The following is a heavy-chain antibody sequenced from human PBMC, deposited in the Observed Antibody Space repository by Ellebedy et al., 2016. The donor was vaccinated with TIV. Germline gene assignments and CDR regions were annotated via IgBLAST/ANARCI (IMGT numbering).Heavy chain of an antibody. V-gene: IGHV3-23*01. CDR2: ISGSGVTT. J-gene: IGHJ4*02. CDR1: GFNFDKSA. D-gene: IGHD5/OR15-5a*01. Sequence: GGSLRLXXVASGFNFDKSAMTWVRQAPGKGLEWVSAISGSGVTTYYADSVKGRFSISRDNSKNTLYLHMNSLNAGDTAIYYCAKDAVARRLRKYYFDFWGQGTLVTVSS. CDR3: AKDAVARRLRKYYFDF.